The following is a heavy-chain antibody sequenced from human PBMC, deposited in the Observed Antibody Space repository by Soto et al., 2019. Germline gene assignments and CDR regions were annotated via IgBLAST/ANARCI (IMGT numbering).Heavy chain of an antibody. V-gene: IGHV3-11*06. CDR1: DFSLSGFY. D-gene: IGHD2-8*01. CDR2: ISMSGSYK. CDR3: ASRGHCSNGQCHPFDY. J-gene: IGHJ4*02. Sequence: KPGGSLRLSCVGSDFSLSGFYMSWVRQAPGKGLEWLSFISMSGSYKTYAASVEGRFTISRDNVKNILYLQMDSLRVEDTAVYYCASRGHCSNGQCHPFDYWGQGTKVTV.